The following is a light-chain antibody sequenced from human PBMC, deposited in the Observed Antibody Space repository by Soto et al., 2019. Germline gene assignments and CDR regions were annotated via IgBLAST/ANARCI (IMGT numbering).Light chain of an antibody. CDR1: SSDVAHYNY. V-gene: IGLV2-14*01. CDR3: CSFTSSTTLV. J-gene: IGLJ2*01. Sequence: QSVLTQPASVSGSPGQSITISCTGTSSDVAHYNYVSWYQQHPGKAPKLIISDVSNRPSGVSNRFSGSKSGNTASLTISGLQAEDEADYYCCSFTSSTTLVFGGGTKLTVL. CDR2: DVS.